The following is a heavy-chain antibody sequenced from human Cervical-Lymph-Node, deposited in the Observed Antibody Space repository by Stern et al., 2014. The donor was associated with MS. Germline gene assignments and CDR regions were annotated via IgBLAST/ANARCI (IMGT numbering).Heavy chain of an antibody. CDR1: GFNFRDYW. J-gene: IGHJ4*02. D-gene: IGHD1-26*01. CDR3: ALKWGASFDY. CDR2: VSGDRSTT. Sequence: VQLVQSGGDLVQPGGSLRLSCAASGFNFRDYWMHWVRQVPGKGLVWVSRVSGDRSTTNYADSVQGRFTISRDNAKDTLFLQMNNLRPEDTAVYYCALKWGASFDYWGQGTLVTVSS. V-gene: IGHV3-74*02.